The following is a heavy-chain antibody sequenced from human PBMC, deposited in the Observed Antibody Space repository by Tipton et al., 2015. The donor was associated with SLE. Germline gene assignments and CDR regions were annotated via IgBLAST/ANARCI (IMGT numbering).Heavy chain of an antibody. Sequence: LSLTCAVYGGSFSGHYWSWIRQPPGKGLEWVSAITGSGDRTYYIDSVKGRFTISRDNSKNSLYLQMNGLRAEDTAVYYCARSPVDYWNGYSAWGQGTLVAVSS. D-gene: IGHD3-3*01. V-gene: IGHV3-23*01. J-gene: IGHJ4*02. CDR2: ITGSGDRT. CDR1: GGSFSGHY. CDR3: ARSPVDYWNGYSA.